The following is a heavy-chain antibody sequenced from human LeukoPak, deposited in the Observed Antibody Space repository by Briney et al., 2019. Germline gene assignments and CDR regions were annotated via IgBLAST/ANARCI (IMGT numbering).Heavy chain of an antibody. J-gene: IGHJ4*02. CDR3: ARAGIAAAGGPDY. D-gene: IGHD6-13*01. CDR2: IWYDGSNK. CDR1: GFTFSSYG. Sequence: HPGRSLRLSCAASGFTFSSYGMHWVRQAPGKGLEWVAVIWYDGSNKYYADSVKGRFTISRDNSKNTLYLQMNSLRAEDTAVYYCARAGIAAAGGPDYWGQGTLVTVSS. V-gene: IGHV3-33*01.